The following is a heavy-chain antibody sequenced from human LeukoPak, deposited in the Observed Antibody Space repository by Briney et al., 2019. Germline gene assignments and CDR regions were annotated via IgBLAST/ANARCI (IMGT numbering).Heavy chain of an antibody. CDR1: GFTFSSYA. V-gene: IGHV3-30-3*01. CDR3: ARDPGDGWLFDY. Sequence: PGRSLRLSCAASGFTFSSYAMHWVRQAPGKGLEWVAVISYDGSNKYYAVSVKGRFTISRDNSKTTRYLQMNSPRAEDTAVYYCARDPGDGWLFDYWGQGTLVTVSS. J-gene: IGHJ4*02. CDR2: ISYDGSNK. D-gene: IGHD5-24*01.